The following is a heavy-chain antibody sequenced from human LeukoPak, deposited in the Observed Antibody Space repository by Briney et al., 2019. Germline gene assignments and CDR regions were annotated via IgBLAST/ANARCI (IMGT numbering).Heavy chain of an antibody. D-gene: IGHD3-22*01. J-gene: IGHJ4*02. V-gene: IGHV3-9*01. CDR2: ISWNSGSI. CDR3: AEDTTYDSKGYFDY. Sequence: GRSLRLSCAASGFTFDDYAIHWVRQAPGKGLEWVSGISWNSGSIGYADSVKGRFTISRDNAKNSLYLQMNSLRAEDTALYYCAEDTTYDSKGYFDYWGQGTLVTVSS. CDR1: GFTFDDYA.